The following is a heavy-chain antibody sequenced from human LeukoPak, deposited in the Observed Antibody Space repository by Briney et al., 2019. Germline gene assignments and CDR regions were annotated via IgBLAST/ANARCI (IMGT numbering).Heavy chain of an antibody. CDR2: IYHSGST. CDR3: ARGALDYYGSGSYYAYYYYGMDV. D-gene: IGHD3-10*01. CDR1: GGSISSSNW. J-gene: IGHJ6*04. Sequence: SGTLSLTCAVSGGSISSSNWWSRVRQPPGKGLEWIGEIYHSGSTNYNPSLKSRVTISVDKSKNQFSLKLSSVTAADTAVYCCARGALDYYGSGSYYAYYYYGMDVWGKGTTVTVSS. V-gene: IGHV4-4*01.